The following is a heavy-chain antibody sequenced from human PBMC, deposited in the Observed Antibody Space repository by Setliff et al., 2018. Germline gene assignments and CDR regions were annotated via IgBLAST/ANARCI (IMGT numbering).Heavy chain of an antibody. CDR3: ARGLVGATYSVYFDY. D-gene: IGHD1-26*01. J-gene: IGHJ4*02. V-gene: IGHV5-51*01. Sequence: PGESLKISCKGSGYSFSNFWIGWVRQMPGKGLEWMGIIYPGDSHTRYSPSFQGQVTMSADKSINAAYLQWSNLKASDTAIYYFARGLVGATYSVYFDYWGQGALVTVSS. CDR1: GYSFSNFW. CDR2: IYPGDSHT.